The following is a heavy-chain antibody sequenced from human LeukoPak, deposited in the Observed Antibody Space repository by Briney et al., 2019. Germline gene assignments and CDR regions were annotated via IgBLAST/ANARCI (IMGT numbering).Heavy chain of an antibody. CDR3: ARGIPDYYDSSGLGY. CDR2: INHSGST. CDR1: GGSISGYY. D-gene: IGHD3-22*01. J-gene: IGHJ4*02. Sequence: PSETLSLTCTVPGGSISGYYWSWIRQPPGKGLEWIGEINHSGSTKYNPSLKSRVTVSVDTSKDQLSLKLSSVTAADTAVYYCARGIPDYYDSSGLGYWGQGTLVTVSS. V-gene: IGHV4-34*01.